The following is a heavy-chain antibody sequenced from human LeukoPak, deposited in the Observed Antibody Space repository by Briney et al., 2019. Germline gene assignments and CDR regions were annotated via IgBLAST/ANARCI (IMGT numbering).Heavy chain of an antibody. CDR2: ISSSSSYI. J-gene: IGHJ4*02. V-gene: IGHV3-21*01. CDR1: GFTFSSYA. CDR3: ARDLEEYCSGGSCSLFDY. D-gene: IGHD2-15*01. Sequence: GRSLRLSCAASGFTFSSYAMHWVRQAPGKGLEWVSSISSSSSYIYYADSVKGRFTISRDNAKNSLYLQMNSLRAEDTAVYYCARDLEEYCSGGSCSLFDYWGQGTLVTVSS.